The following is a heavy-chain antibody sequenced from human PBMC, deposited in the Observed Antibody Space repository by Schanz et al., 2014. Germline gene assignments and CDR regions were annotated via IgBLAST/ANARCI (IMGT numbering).Heavy chain of an antibody. CDR1: GFTFRGYA. D-gene: IGHD2-8*02. CDR3: AKSLESCPGGRCSRGYFDY. J-gene: IGHJ4*02. Sequence: EVQLLESGGGLVQPGGSLRLSCAASGFTFRGYAMSWVRQAPGRGLEWVSIISGSGGNTYYADAVRGRFTISRDNSKTTVYLQMNSLRAEDTAVYYCAKSLESCPGGRCSRGYFDYWGQGTLVTVSS. V-gene: IGHV3-23*01. CDR2: ISGSGGNT.